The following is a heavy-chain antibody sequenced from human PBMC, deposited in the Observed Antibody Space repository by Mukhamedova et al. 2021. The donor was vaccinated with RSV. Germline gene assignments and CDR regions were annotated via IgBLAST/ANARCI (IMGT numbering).Heavy chain of an antibody. D-gene: IGHD4-17*01. CDR3: AKTGLDYGDPFDY. V-gene: IGHV3-23*01. Sequence: VSAISGSGGSTYYADSVKGRFTISRDNSKNTLYLQMNSLRAEDTAVYYCAKTGLDYGDPFDYWGQGTLVTVSS. CDR2: ISGSGGST. J-gene: IGHJ4*02.